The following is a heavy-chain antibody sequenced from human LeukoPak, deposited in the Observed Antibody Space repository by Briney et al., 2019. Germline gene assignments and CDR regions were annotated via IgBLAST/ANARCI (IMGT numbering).Heavy chain of an antibody. J-gene: IGHJ4*02. CDR3: ASGSEVAAGYEGQTYFDY. V-gene: IGHV1-2*02. D-gene: IGHD6-13*01. CDR1: GYTFTGYY. Sequence: GASMKLSCNASGYTFTGYYMHWVLHAPGQRPESMRSINPNSGGTNYAQKLPRRVNMTRDTSISTAYIELSRLRSAHTAVYYCASGSEVAAGYEGQTYFDYWGQGTLVTVSS. CDR2: INPNSGGT.